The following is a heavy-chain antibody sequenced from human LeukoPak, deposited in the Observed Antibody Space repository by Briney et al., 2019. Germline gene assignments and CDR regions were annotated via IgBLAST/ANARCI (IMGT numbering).Heavy chain of an antibody. CDR2: IIPIFGTA. D-gene: IGHD3-22*01. Sequence: SVKVSCKASGGTFSSYAICCVRQAPGQGLEWMGGIIPIFGTANYAQKFQGRVTITADESTSSAYMELSSLRSEDTAVYYCAREYYYDSSGYYYRSDNWFDPWGQGTLVTVSS. V-gene: IGHV1-69*13. CDR1: GGTFSSYA. J-gene: IGHJ5*02. CDR3: AREYYYDSSGYYYRSDNWFDP.